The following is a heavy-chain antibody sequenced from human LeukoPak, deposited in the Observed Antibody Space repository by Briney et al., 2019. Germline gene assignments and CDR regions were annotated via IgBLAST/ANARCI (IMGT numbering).Heavy chain of an antibody. V-gene: IGHV4-59*01. CDR2: IYYSGST. CDR3: ARENGDSSVGLDL. D-gene: IGHD3-22*01. Sequence: SETLSLTCTVSGGSISSYYWSWIRQPQGKGLVWIGYIYYSGSTNYNPSLKSRVTISVDTSKNQFSLKLSSVTAADTAVYYCARENGDSSVGLDLWGQGTLVTVSS. J-gene: IGHJ5*02. CDR1: GGSISSYY.